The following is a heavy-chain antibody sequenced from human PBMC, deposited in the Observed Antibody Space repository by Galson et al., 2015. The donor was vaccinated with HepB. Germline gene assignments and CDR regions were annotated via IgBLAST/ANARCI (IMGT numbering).Heavy chain of an antibody. CDR3: ARDHGRADCSSTSCDAFDI. J-gene: IGHJ3*02. CDR1: GFTFSSYW. V-gene: IGHV3-7*03. CDR2: IKQDVSEK. Sequence: SLRLSCAASGFTFSSYWMSWVRQAPGKELEWVANIKQDVSEKYYVDSVKGRFTISRDNAKNSLYLQMNSLRAEDTAVYYCARDHGRADCSSTSCDAFDIWGQGTMVTVSS. D-gene: IGHD2-2*01.